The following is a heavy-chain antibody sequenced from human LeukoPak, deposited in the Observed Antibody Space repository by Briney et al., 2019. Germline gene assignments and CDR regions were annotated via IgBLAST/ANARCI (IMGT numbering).Heavy chain of an antibody. J-gene: IGHJ4*02. Sequence: SETLSLTCTVSGGSISSFYWTWIRQPAGKGLEWIGRIYATGNTNYNPSLKSRVTMSVDTSRNQFSLKLTSMTAADTAVYYCARENSGNYRGFDYWGQGILVTVSS. CDR2: IYATGNT. D-gene: IGHD1-26*01. CDR1: GGSISSFY. CDR3: ARENSGNYRGFDY. V-gene: IGHV4-4*07.